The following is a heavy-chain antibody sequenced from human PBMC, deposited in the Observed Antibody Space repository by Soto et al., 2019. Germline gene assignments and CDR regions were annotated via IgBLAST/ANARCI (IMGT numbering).Heavy chain of an antibody. J-gene: IGHJ4*02. V-gene: IGHV3-33*01. CDR3: ARDQGVVIIKDH. CDR2: IWYDGSNK. D-gene: IGHD2-8*01. Sequence: PGGSLRLSCAASGFTFSSYGMHWVRQAPGKGLEWVAVIWYDGSNKYYADSVKGRFTISRDNSKNTLYLQMNSLRAEDTAIYYCARDQGVVIIKDHWGQGTLVTVSS. CDR1: GFTFSSYG.